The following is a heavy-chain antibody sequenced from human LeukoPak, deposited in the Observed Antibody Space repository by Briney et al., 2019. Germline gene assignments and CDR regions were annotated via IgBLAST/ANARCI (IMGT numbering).Heavy chain of an antibody. V-gene: IGHV1-2*02. CDR3: ARDHCSGGSCYWPFDP. Sequence: ASVKVSCKASGYTFTGYYMHWVRQAPGQGPEWMGWINPNSGGTNYAQKFQGRVTMTRDTSISTAYMELSRLRSDDTAVYYCARDHCSGGSCYWPFDPWGRGTLVTVSS. CDR2: INPNSGGT. D-gene: IGHD2-15*01. CDR1: GYTFTGYY. J-gene: IGHJ5*02.